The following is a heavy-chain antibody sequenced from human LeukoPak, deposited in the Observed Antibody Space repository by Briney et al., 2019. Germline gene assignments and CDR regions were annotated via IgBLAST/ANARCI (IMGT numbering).Heavy chain of an antibody. Sequence: PGGSLRLSCAASGFTFSNYEMNWVRQAPGKGLEWLSYIGTSGGGIQYADSVKGRFTISRDNAKNSLYLQMNSLRAEDTALYYCAQQEMWDAFDIWGQGTMVTVSS. J-gene: IGHJ3*02. CDR2: IGTSGGGI. V-gene: IGHV3-48*03. CDR1: GFTFSNYE. D-gene: IGHD5-24*01. CDR3: AQQEMWDAFDI.